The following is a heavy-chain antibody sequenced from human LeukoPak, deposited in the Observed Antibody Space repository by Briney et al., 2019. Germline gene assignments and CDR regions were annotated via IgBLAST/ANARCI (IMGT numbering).Heavy chain of an antibody. J-gene: IGHJ4*02. CDR3: ARSADWGSPDY. CDR1: GGSISSYY. CDR2: IYYSGST. Sequence: SETLSLTCTVSGGSISSYYWSWIRQPPGKGLEWIGYIYYSGSTNYNPSLKSRVTISVDTSKNQFSLKLSSVTAADTAVFYCARSADWGSPDYWGQGTLVTVSS. V-gene: IGHV4-59*08. D-gene: IGHD7-27*01.